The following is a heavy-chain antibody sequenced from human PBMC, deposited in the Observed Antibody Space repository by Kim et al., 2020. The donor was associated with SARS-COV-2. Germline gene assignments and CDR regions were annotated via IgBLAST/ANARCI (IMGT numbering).Heavy chain of an antibody. V-gene: IGHV1-18*01. CDR1: GYTFTSYG. CDR3: ASDQWERGAFDY. D-gene: IGHD1-26*01. CDR2: ISAYNGNT. J-gene: IGHJ4*02. Sequence: ASVKVSCKASGYTFTSYGISWVRQAPGQGLEWMGWISAYNGNTNYAQKLQGRVTMTTDTSTSTAYMELRSLRSDDTAVYYCASDQWERGAFDYWGQGTLVTVSS.